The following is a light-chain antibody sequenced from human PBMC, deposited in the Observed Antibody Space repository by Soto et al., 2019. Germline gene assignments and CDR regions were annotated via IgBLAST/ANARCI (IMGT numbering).Light chain of an antibody. CDR3: QQRNIWPPVT. V-gene: IGKV3-11*01. J-gene: IGKJ5*01. Sequence: EIVLTQSPATLSLSRGEGASLSCRASPSVTNYLAWYQQKPGQPPRLLIYGAFNRAAGIPARFSGSGSGTDFTLTISSLEPEDSAVYYCQQRNIWPPVTFGQGTRLE. CDR2: GAF. CDR1: PSVTNY.